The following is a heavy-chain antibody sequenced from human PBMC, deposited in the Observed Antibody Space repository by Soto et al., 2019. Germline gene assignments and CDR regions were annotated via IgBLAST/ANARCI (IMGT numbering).Heavy chain of an antibody. D-gene: IGHD6-19*01. CDR2: IYSGGST. Sequence: GGSVRLSCAASGFTVSSNYMSWVRQAPGKGLEWVSVIYSGGSTYYADSVKGRFTISRHNSKNTLYLQMNSLRAEDTAVYYCARHLSSGPYYLVYPCQATLGTVS. V-gene: IGHV3-53*04. CDR3: ARHLSSGPYYLVY. J-gene: IGHJ4*02. CDR1: GFTVSSNY.